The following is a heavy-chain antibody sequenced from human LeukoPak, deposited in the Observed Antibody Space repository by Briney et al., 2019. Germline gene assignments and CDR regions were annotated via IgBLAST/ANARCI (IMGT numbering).Heavy chain of an antibody. V-gene: IGHV3-30*18. J-gene: IGHJ6*02. CDR3: AKDMGAAIEYYYYGMDV. D-gene: IGHD3-16*01. CDR2: ISYDGSNK. CDR1: GITFSSYG. Sequence: PGGSLRLSCAASGITFSSYGMHWVRQAPGKGLEWVAVISYDGSNKYYADSVKGRFTISRDNSKNTLYLQMNSLRAEDTAVYYCAKDMGAAIEYYYYGMDVWGQGTTVTVSS.